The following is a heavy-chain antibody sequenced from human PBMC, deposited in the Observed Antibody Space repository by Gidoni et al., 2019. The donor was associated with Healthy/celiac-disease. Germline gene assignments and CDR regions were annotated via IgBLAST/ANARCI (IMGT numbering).Heavy chain of an antibody. V-gene: IGHV1-3*01. CDR2: INAGNGNT. J-gene: IGHJ1*01. Sequence: QVQLVQSGAEVKKPGASVKVSCKASGYTFTSYAMHWVRQAPGQRLEWMGWINAGNGNTKYSQKCQGRVTITRDTSASTAYMELSSLRSEDTAVYYCARFAGSYGYFQHWGQGTLVTVSS. CDR1: GYTFTSYA. D-gene: IGHD1-26*01. CDR3: ARFAGSYGYFQH.